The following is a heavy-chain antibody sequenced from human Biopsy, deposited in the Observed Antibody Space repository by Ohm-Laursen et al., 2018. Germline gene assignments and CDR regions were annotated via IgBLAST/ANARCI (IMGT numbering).Heavy chain of an antibody. CDR1: ENPFSTHY. CDR2: INPGGGVT. CDR3: ATSRSGRALGDS. D-gene: IGHD6-19*01. V-gene: IGHV1-46*01. Sequence: DSVKVSCKVAENPFSTHYIHWVRQAPGQGLEWVGVINPGGGVTNYTQKFQDRVTVTRDTSTSAVYMELTDLLSEDTAVYYCATSRSGRALGDSWGQGTLVTVSS. J-gene: IGHJ4*02.